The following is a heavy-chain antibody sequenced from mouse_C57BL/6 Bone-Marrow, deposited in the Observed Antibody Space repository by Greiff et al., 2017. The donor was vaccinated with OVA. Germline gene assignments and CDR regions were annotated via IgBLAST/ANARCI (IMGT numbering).Heavy chain of an antibody. J-gene: IGHJ2*01. CDR3: ARSRIYYGTFDY. V-gene: IGHV1-63*01. Sequence: QVQLQQSGAELVRPGPSVKMSCKASGYTFTNYWIGWAKQRPGHGLEWIGDIYPGGGYTNSNEKLKGRATLTDDKSSNTAYMLFSSTTSEDSTIYYCARSRIYYGTFDYWGQGTTLTVSS. CDR1: GYTFTNYW. CDR2: IYPGGGYT. D-gene: IGHD2-1*01.